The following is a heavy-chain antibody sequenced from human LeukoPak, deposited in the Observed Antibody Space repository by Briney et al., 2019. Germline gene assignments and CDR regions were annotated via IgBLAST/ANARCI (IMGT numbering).Heavy chain of an antibody. V-gene: IGHV1-2*02. CDR2: INPNTGGT. J-gene: IGHJ6*03. CDR1: GYTFTGHY. Sequence: ASVKVSCKASGYTFTGHYIHWVRQAPGQGLEWMGWINPNTGGTNYAQKFQGRVTLTRDTSISAAYMELSRLRSDDTAVYYCASGSAAAYYYYMDVWGKGTTVTISS. D-gene: IGHD1-26*01. CDR3: ASGSAAAYYYYMDV.